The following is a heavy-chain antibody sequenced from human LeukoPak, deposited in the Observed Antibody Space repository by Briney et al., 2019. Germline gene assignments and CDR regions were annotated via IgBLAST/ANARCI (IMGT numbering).Heavy chain of an antibody. CDR1: GGSISSYY. CDR2: ICTGGST. CDR3: AREARGYNYYFDY. V-gene: IGHV4-4*07. Sequence: SETLSLTCTVSGGSISSYYWSWIRQPAGKGLEWIGRICTGGSTKYYPSFKSRVSITSDTSKNQFSLKLSSETAADTAVYYCAREARGYNYYFDYWGQGTLVTVSS. J-gene: IGHJ4*02. D-gene: IGHD5-24*01.